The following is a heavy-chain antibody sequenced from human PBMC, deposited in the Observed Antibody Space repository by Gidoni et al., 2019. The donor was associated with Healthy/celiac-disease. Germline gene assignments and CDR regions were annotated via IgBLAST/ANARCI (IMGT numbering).Heavy chain of an antibody. J-gene: IGHJ4*02. V-gene: IGHV4-61*02. D-gene: IGHD5-12*01. Sequence: QVQLQESGPGLVKPSQTLSLTCTVSGCSISSGSYYWSWIRQPAGKGLEWIGRIYTSGSTNYNPSLKSRVTRSVDTSKNQFSLKLSSVTAADTAVYYCARDVDGYPDYWGQGTLVTVSS. CDR3: ARDVDGYPDY. CDR1: GCSISSGSYY. CDR2: IYTSGST.